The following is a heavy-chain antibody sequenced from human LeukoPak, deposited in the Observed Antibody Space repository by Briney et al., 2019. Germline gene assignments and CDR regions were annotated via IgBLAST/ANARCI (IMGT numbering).Heavy chain of an antibody. CDR2: IYYRGNT. CDR3: TRDREHGTQDS. Sequence: SETLSLTCRVYGGSFTGYVWSWIRQPPGKGLEWIGSIYYRGNTFYNPSLRNRVSISIDTSKGRFSLNLNSVTAADTAVYFCTRDREHGTQDSWGQGTLVTVS. CDR1: GGSFTGYV. D-gene: IGHD1-26*01. J-gene: IGHJ4*02. V-gene: IGHV4-34*01.